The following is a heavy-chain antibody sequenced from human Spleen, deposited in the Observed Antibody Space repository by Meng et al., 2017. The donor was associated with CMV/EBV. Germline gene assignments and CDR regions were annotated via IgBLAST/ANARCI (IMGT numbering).Heavy chain of an antibody. CDR1: SNW. CDR2: IYPGDSET. J-gene: IGHJ4*01. CDR3: ARFPHYDFWKVYFDY. D-gene: IGHD3-3*01. V-gene: IGHV5-51*01. Sequence: SNWIGWVRQMPGKGLEWVGFIYPGDSETRYSPSCLSQVTISVDQSISTAYLQWSSLKASDTGIYYCARFPHYDFWKVYFDYWGHGSLVTVSS.